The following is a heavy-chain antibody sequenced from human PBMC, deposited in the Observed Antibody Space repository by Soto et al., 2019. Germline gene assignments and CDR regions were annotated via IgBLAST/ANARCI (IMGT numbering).Heavy chain of an antibody. Sequence: SETLSLTCSVSGGSISSSSYFWGWIRQPPGKGLEWIGYIYYSGSTNYNPSLKSRVTISVDTSKNQFSLKLTSVTAADTAVYYCARDNGYSYGYNLDHWGQGTLVTVSS. CDR1: GGSISSSSYF. V-gene: IGHV4-61*01. D-gene: IGHD5-18*01. J-gene: IGHJ4*02. CDR2: IYYSGST. CDR3: ARDNGYSYGYNLDH.